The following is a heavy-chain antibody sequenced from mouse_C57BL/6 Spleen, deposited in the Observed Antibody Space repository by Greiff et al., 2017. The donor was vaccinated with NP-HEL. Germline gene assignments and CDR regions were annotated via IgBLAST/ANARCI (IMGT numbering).Heavy chain of an antibody. CDR2: IYPGDGDT. Sequence: QVTLKVSGAELVKPGASVKISCKASGYAFSSYWMNWVKQRPGKGLEWIGQIYPGDGDTNYNGKFKGKATLTADKSSSTAYMQLSSLTSEDSAVYFCARRDSSGYVLYFDYWGQGTTLTVSS. D-gene: IGHD3-2*02. CDR1: GYAFSSYW. J-gene: IGHJ2*01. CDR3: ARRDSSGYVLYFDY. V-gene: IGHV1-80*01.